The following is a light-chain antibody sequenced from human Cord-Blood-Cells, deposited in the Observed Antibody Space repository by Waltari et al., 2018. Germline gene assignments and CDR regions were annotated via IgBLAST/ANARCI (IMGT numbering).Light chain of an antibody. Sequence: DIQMTQSPSSLSASVGARVTITCRASQSISSYLNWYQQKPGKAPKLLIYAASSLQSGVPSRFSGSGSGTDFTLTISSLQPEDFATYYCQQSYSTPTVTFGGGTKVEIK. CDR2: AAS. V-gene: IGKV1-39*01. J-gene: IGKJ4*01. CDR1: QSISSY. CDR3: QQSYSTPTVT.